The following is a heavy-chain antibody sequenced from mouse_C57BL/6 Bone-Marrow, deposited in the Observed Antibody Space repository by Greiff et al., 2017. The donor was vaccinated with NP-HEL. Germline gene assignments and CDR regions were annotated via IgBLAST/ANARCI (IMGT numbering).Heavy chain of an antibody. CDR2: ISSGGSYT. J-gene: IGHJ4*01. CDR1: GFTFSSYG. Sequence: EVKVVESGGDLVKPGGSLKLSCAASGFTFSSYGMSWVRQTPDKRLEWVATISSGGSYTYYPDSVKGRFTISRDNAKNTLYLQMSSLKSEDTAMEYCARHGGVDYWGQGTSVTVSS. CDR3: ARHGGVDY. V-gene: IGHV5-6*01.